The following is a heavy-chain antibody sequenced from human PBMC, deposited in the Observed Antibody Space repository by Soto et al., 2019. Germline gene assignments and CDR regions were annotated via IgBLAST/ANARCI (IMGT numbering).Heavy chain of an antibody. CDR2: MSSDGSKI. V-gene: IGHV3-30*18. CDR1: GFDFTYYA. D-gene: IGHD3-16*01. J-gene: IGHJ4*02. CDR3: AKAEGGGGPRGRFPY. Sequence: QVQLVESGGGAVQPGESLRLSCVASGFDFTYYAMHWVRQAPGKGLESVAVMSSDGSKIHHTDTVKGRFTISRDNSKNSRYLQMNTLRKEDTAEYFCAKAEGGGGPRGRFPYWGQGQRVSVSS.